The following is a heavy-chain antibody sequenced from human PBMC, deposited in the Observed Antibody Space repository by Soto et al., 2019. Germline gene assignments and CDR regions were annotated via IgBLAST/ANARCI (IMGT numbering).Heavy chain of an antibody. V-gene: IGHV3-23*01. CDR2: ISGSGGST. CDR3: AKEDSAYFGWFDP. J-gene: IGHJ5*02. D-gene: IGHD3-22*01. CDR1: GFTFSIYA. Sequence: PGGSLLVSCATSGFTFSIYAMSWVRQAPGKGLEWVSAISGSGGSTYYADSVKGRFTISRDNSKNTLYLQMNSLRAEDTAVYYCAKEDSAYFGWFDPRGQGTLVTVSS.